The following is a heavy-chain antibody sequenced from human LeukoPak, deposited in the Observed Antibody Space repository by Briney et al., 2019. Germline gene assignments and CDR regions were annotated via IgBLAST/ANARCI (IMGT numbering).Heavy chain of an antibody. Sequence: PGGSLRLSCAASGFTFSSYAMSWVRQAPGKGLEWVSVIYSGGSTYYADSVKGRFTISRDNSKNTLYLQMNSLRAEDTAVYYCARDNSGYYEYYYYGMDVWGQGTTVTVSS. J-gene: IGHJ6*02. CDR2: IYSGGST. CDR3: ARDNSGYYEYYYYGMDV. CDR1: GFTFSSYA. V-gene: IGHV3-66*01. D-gene: IGHD3-22*01.